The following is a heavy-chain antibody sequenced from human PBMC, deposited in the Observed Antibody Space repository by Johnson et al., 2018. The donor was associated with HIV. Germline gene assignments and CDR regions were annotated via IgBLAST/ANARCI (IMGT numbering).Heavy chain of an antibody. CDR3: AREGYSGSLVWPDARDI. CDR1: GFTFSSYW. CDR2: IKQDGSEK. D-gene: IGHD1-26*01. V-gene: IGHV3-7*05. Sequence: VQLVESGGGLVQPGGSLRLSCAASGFTFSSYWLSWVRQAPGKGMEWVADIKQDGSEKYYVDSVNGRFSISRANAKNSLYLQMNILRAEDTAVYYCAREGYSGSLVWPDARDIWGQGTMVTVSS. J-gene: IGHJ3*02.